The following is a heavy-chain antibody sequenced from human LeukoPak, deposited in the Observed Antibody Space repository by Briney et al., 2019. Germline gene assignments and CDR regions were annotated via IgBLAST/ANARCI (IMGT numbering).Heavy chain of an antibody. J-gene: IGHJ5*02. CDR3: ARVTLIVVVAWFDP. D-gene: IGHD2-2*01. Sequence: SSETLSHTCAVSGGSISSSNWWSWVRQPPGKGLEWIGEIYHSGNTNYNPSLKSRVTISVDKSKNQFSLKLSSVTAADTAVYYCARVTLIVVVAWFDPWGQGTLVTVSS. CDR1: GGSISSSNW. V-gene: IGHV4-4*02. CDR2: IYHSGNT.